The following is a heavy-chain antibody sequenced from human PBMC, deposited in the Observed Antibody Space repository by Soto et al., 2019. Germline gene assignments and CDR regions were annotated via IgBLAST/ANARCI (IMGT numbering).Heavy chain of an antibody. Sequence: QVQLVQSGAEVKKPRSSVKVSCKASGGTFSSYAISWVRQAPGQGLEWMGGIIPIFGTANYAQKFQGRVTITADESTSTAYMELSSLRSEDTAVYYCARGAITMVRETYYYGMDVWGQGTTVTVSS. CDR2: IIPIFGTA. CDR3: ARGAITMVRETYYYGMDV. CDR1: GGTFSSYA. V-gene: IGHV1-69*01. D-gene: IGHD3-10*01. J-gene: IGHJ6*02.